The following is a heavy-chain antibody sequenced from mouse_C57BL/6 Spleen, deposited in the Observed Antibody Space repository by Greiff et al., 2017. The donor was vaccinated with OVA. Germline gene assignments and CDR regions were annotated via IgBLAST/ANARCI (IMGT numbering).Heavy chain of an antibody. V-gene: IGHV5-4*01. J-gene: IGHJ3*01. D-gene: IGHD2-4*01. Sequence: EVQLMESGGGLVKPGGSLKLSCAASGFTFSSYAMSWVRQTPEKRLEWVATISDGGSYTYYPDNVKGRFTISRDNAKNNLYLQMSHLKSEDTAMYYCARDGRYDSWFAYWGQGTLVTVSA. CDR1: GFTFSSYA. CDR3: ARDGRYDSWFAY. CDR2: ISDGGSYT.